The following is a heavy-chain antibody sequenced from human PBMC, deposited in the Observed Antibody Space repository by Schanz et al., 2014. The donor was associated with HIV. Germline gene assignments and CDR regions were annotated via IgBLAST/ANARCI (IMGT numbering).Heavy chain of an antibody. D-gene: IGHD3-22*01. Sequence: EVQLLESGGGLEQPGGSLRLSCAASGFNFNNYAMTWVRQAPGKGLEWVSSISESGGRTYYADSVKGRFTISRDNSRNILYLQMTTLRTEDTAVYYCAKPEYDSRGNSQSHFDSWGQGTLVTVSS. CDR1: GFNFNNYA. V-gene: IGHV3-23*01. CDR3: AKPEYDSRGNSQSHFDS. J-gene: IGHJ4*02. CDR2: ISESGGRT.